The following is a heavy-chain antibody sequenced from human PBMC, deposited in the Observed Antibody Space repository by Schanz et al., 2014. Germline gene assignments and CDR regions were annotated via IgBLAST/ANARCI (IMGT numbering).Heavy chain of an antibody. V-gene: IGHV3-23*01. Sequence: EVQLLESGGGLVQPGGSLRLSCAASGFTFSSYAMSWVRQAPGKGLEWVSALSSSGGSTYYADSVKGRFTISRDNSKNTLYLQMNSLRAEDTAVYYYAKQSHGDILTVTRNWGQGTLVTVSS. CDR1: GFTFSSYA. CDR2: LSSSGGST. D-gene: IGHD3-9*01. J-gene: IGHJ4*02. CDR3: AKQSHGDILTVTRN.